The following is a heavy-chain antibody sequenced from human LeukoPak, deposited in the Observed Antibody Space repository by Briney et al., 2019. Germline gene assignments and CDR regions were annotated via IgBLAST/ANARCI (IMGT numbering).Heavy chain of an antibody. D-gene: IGHD6-13*01. J-gene: IGHJ5*02. V-gene: IGHV3-23*01. CDR1: GLTFSSYA. CDR2: ISASGAST. CDR3: ARGSEQQLVEGDWFDP. Sequence: GGSLRLSCAASGLTFSSYAMSWFRQAPGKGLEWVSVISASGASTDYADSVKGRFTISRDNSKNTLYLQMNSLRAEDTAVYYCARGSEQQLVEGDWFDPWGQGTLVTVSS.